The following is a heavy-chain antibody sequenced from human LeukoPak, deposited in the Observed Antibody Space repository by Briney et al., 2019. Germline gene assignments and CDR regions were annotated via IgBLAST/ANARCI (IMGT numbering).Heavy chain of an antibody. D-gene: IGHD3-10*01. J-gene: IGHJ4*02. CDR2: IWFDGTNR. V-gene: IGHV3-33*01. CDR1: TFTFSSYG. CDR3: ARDRGSGSYEGYYFDY. Sequence: GGSLRLSCAASTFTFSSYGMHWVRQAPGKGLEWVAFIWFDGTNRYYADSVKGRFTISRDNSKNTLYLQINSLRAEDTAVYYCARDRGSGSYEGYYFDYWGQGTLVTVSS.